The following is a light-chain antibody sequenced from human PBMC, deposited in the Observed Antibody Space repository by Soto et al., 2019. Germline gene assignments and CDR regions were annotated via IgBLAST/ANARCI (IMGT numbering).Light chain of an antibody. CDR3: QETYCTTWT. J-gene: IGKJ1*01. CDR2: AAS. V-gene: IGKV1-39*01. Sequence: DIQMTQSPSSLSASVGDRVTVTCRATQNIKNYLNWYQQESGKAPNLLIYAASSLQSGVPSRFSGSGSGTDFTLTISSLQPEDFATYYCQETYCTTWTFGQGTKVEMK. CDR1: QNIKNY.